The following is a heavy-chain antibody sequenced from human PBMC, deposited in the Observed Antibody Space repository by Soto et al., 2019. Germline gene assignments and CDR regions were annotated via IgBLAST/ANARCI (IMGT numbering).Heavy chain of an antibody. CDR3: ARGPMRGIDDY. CDR1: GGSISSYY. CDR2: IYYSGST. D-gene: IGHD1-20*01. J-gene: IGHJ4*02. Sequence: PSETLSLTCTVSGGSISSYYWSWIRQPPGKGLEWIGYIYYSGSTNYNPSLKSRVTISVDTSKNQFSLKLSSVTAADTAVYYCARGPMRGIDDYWGQGTLVTVSS. V-gene: IGHV4-59*01.